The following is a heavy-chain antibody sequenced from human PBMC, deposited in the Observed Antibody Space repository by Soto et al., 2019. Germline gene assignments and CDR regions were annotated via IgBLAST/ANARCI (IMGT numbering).Heavy chain of an antibody. D-gene: IGHD6-19*01. CDR1: GGSISSSNW. V-gene: IGHV4-4*02. CDR3: ARTPRRQWLPRDFDY. CDR2: IYHSGST. Sequence: QVQLQESGPGLVKPSGTLSLTCAVSGGSISSSNWWSWVRQPPGKGLEWIGEIYHSGSTNYNPSLKSRVAISVDKSKNQFSLKLSSVTAADTAVYYCARTPRRQWLPRDFDYWGQGTLVTVSS. J-gene: IGHJ4*02.